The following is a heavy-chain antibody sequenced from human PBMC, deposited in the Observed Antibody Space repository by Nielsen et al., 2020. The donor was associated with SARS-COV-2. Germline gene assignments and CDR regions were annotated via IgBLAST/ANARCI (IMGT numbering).Heavy chain of an antibody. CDR1: GFTFSSYD. Sequence: GESLKISCAASGFTFSSYDMHWVRQATGKGLEWVSAIGTAGDTYYPGSVKGRFTISRDNAKNSLYLQMNSLRAEDTAVYYCARVSVASPNFDYWGQGTLVTVSS. CDR2: IGTAGDT. J-gene: IGHJ4*02. D-gene: IGHD5/OR15-5a*01. V-gene: IGHV3-13*04. CDR3: ARVSVASPNFDY.